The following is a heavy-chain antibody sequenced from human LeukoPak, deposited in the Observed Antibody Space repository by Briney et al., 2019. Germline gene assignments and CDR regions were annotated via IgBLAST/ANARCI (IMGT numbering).Heavy chain of an antibody. V-gene: IGHV1-46*01. J-gene: IGHJ5*02. Sequence: ASVKVSCKASGGTFSSYAISWVRQAPGQGLEWMGIINPSGGSTSYAQKFQGRVTMTGDTSTSTVYMELSSLRSEDTAVYYCARYLYEYSSSSLLSPGWFDPWGQGTLVTVSS. D-gene: IGHD6-6*01. CDR3: ARYLYEYSSSSLLSPGWFDP. CDR1: GGTFSSYA. CDR2: INPSGGST.